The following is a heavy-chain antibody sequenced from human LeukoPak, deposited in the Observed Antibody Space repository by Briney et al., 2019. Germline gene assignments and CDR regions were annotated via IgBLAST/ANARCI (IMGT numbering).Heavy chain of an antibody. CDR3: ARIIIAAAGTFDY. Sequence: GASVKVSCKASGYTLTGYYMHWVRQAPGQGLEWMGWINPNSGGTNYAQKFQGRVTMTRNTSISTAYMELSRLRSDDTAVYYCARIIIAAAGTFDYWGQGTLVAVSS. V-gene: IGHV1-2*02. D-gene: IGHD6-13*01. CDR2: INPNSGGT. CDR1: GYTLTGYY. J-gene: IGHJ4*02.